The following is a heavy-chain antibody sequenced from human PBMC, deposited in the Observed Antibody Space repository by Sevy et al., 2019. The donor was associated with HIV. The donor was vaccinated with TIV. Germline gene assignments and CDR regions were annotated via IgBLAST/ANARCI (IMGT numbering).Heavy chain of an antibody. CDR1: EFTFSKYW. Sequence: GGSLRLSCAASEFTFSKYWMSWVRQAPGKGLEWVANIKQDAGQKYYVDSVKGRFTISRDNAKNSLYLQMNSLRAEDTAVYFCARDDGNYYFHYWGQGTLVTVSS. CDR2: IKQDAGQK. D-gene: IGHD1-7*01. CDR3: ARDDGNYYFHY. J-gene: IGHJ4*02. V-gene: IGHV3-7*01.